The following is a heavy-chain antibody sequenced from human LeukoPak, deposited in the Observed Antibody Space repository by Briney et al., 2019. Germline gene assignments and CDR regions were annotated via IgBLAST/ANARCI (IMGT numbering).Heavy chain of an antibody. J-gene: IGHJ4*02. CDR1: GFTFSSYA. D-gene: IGHD1-26*01. V-gene: IGHV3-30*14. CDR2: ISYDGTNK. CDR3: ARERGRGRDSPWFDY. Sequence: GGSLRLSCAASGFTFSSYAMHWVRQAPGKGLEWVAVISYDGTNKYYADSVKGRFTISRDNSKNTLDLQMTGLRAEDTAVYYCARERGRGRDSPWFDYWGQGTLVTVSS.